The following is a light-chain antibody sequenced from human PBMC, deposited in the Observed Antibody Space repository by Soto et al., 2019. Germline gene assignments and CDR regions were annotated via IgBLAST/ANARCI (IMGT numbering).Light chain of an antibody. J-gene: IGKJ1*01. V-gene: IGKV2-28*01. Sequence: DIVMTQSPLSLPVTPGEPASISCRSSQSLLHSNGYNYLDWYLQKPGQSPQLLIYATSSLQSGVPSRFSGSGSGTDFTLTISSLQPEDFATYYCQQSYSTPPGTFGQGTKVDIK. CDR2: ATS. CDR3: QQSYSTPPGT. CDR1: QSLLHSNGYNY.